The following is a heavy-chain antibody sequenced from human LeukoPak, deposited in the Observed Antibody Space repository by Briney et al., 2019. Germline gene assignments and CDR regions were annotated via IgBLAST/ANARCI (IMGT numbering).Heavy chain of an antibody. J-gene: IGHJ4*02. V-gene: IGHV4-39*01. CDR2: IYYRGST. CDR3: ARHYEP. CDR1: GGSISGSSYY. D-gene: IGHD3-16*01. Sequence: SETLSLTCTVSGGSISGSSYYWGWIRQPPGKGLEWIGSIYYRGSTYYNPSLKSRVTISVDTSKNQFSLKLNSVTATDTAVYYCARHYEPWGQGTLVTVSS.